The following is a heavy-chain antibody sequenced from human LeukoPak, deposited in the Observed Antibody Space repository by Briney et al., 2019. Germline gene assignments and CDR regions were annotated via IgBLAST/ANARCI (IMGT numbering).Heavy chain of an antibody. Sequence: GGSLRLSCAASGFTFTSYAMGWVRQAPGKGPEWVSAFSRGTTYYADSVKGRFTISRENAKNSLYLQMNSLRAGDTAVYYCARGAGGGYDSSGYYGYAFDIWGQGTMVTVSS. D-gene: IGHD3-22*01. V-gene: IGHV3-23*01. CDR2: FSRGTT. CDR3: ARGAGGGYDSSGYYGYAFDI. J-gene: IGHJ3*02. CDR1: GFTFTSYA.